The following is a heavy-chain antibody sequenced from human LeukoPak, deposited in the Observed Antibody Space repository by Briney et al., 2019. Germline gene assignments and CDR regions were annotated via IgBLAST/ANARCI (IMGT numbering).Heavy chain of an antibody. Sequence: ASVKVSCKASGYTFTSYYMHWVRQALGQGLEWMGIINPSGGSTSYARKFQGRVTMTRDMSTSTVYMELSSLRAEDTAVYYCARDIAHCSGDMCYNIRFDSWGQGTLVTVSS. CDR2: INPSGGST. CDR3: ARDIAHCSGDMCYNIRFDS. CDR1: GYTFTSYY. J-gene: IGHJ5*01. D-gene: IGHD2-15*01. V-gene: IGHV1-46*01.